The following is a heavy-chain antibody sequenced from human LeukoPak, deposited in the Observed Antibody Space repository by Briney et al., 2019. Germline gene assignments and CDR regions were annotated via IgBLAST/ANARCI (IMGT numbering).Heavy chain of an antibody. J-gene: IGHJ4*02. Sequence: GGSLRLSCAASGFTFSSYAMSWVRQAPGKGLEWVAVISYDGSNKYYADSVKGRFTISRDNSKNTLYLQMNSLRAEDTAVYYCARENVVVVAAALDYWGQGTLVTVSS. CDR1: GFTFSSYA. V-gene: IGHV3-30*04. CDR2: ISYDGSNK. D-gene: IGHD2-15*01. CDR3: ARENVVVVAAALDY.